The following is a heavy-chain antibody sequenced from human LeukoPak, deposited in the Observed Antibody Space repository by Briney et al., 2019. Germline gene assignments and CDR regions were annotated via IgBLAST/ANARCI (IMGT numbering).Heavy chain of an antibody. CDR3: ARHDEPTVTTLDY. CDR2: IYQSGST. D-gene: IGHD4-11*01. V-gene: IGHV4-38-2*01. Sequence: SETLSLTCAVSGYSISSGYSWGCIRQPPGKGREWIGSIYQSGSTYYNTSPKSRVTIQGDTDKNKFYLKLSSVSAADTAVYYCARHDEPTVTTLDYWGQGTLVTVSS. J-gene: IGHJ4*02. CDR1: GYSISSGYS.